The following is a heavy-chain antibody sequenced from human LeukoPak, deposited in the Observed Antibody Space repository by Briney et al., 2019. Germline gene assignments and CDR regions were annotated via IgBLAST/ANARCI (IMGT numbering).Heavy chain of an antibody. J-gene: IGHJ4*02. CDR1: GYTFTSYG. D-gene: IGHD3-10*01. CDR3: ARDETMVQGVIYGLPDY. Sequence: ASVKVSCKASGYTFTSYGISWVRQAPGQGLEWMGWINAYNGNTNYAQKLQGRVTMTTDTSTSTAYMELRSLRSDDTAVHYCARDETMVQGVIYGLPDYWGQGTLVTVSS. CDR2: INAYNGNT. V-gene: IGHV1-18*01.